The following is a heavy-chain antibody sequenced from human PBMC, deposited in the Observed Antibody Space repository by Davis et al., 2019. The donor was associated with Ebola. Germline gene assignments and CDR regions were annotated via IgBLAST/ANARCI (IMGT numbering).Heavy chain of an antibody. Sequence: SETLSLTCTVSGGSISSGGYYWSWIRQHPGKGLEWIGYIYYSGSTNYNPSLKSRVTISVDTSKNQFSLKLSSVTAADTAVYYCARTHYYGSGYYYYGMDVWGKGTTVTVSS. CDR2: IYYSGST. V-gene: IGHV4-61*08. J-gene: IGHJ6*04. CDR1: GGSISSGGYY. CDR3: ARTHYYGSGYYYYGMDV. D-gene: IGHD3-10*01.